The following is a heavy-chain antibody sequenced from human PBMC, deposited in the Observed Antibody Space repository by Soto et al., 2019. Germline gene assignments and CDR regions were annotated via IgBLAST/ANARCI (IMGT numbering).Heavy chain of an antibody. CDR1: GFTFSSLA. CDR3: AKSITARPFDY. Sequence: GGSLRLSCAASGFTFSSLAMSWVRQAPGKGLEWVSAISGSGGNTYYADSVKGRFTISRDNSKNTLYLQMNSLRAEDTAVYYCAKSITARPFDYWGQGALVTVSS. V-gene: IGHV3-23*01. D-gene: IGHD6-6*01. J-gene: IGHJ4*02. CDR2: ISGSGGNT.